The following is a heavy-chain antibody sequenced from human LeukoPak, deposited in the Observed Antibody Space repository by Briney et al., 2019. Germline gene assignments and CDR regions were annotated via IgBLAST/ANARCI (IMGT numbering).Heavy chain of an antibody. CDR1: GFTFSSYE. CDR2: IKRDGSEK. D-gene: IGHD3-22*01. CDR3: ARSAPSGSSGYYDPHFDY. Sequence: PGGSLRLSCAASGFTFSSYEMNWVRQAPGKGLEWVANIKRDGSEKYYVDSVKGRFTISRDNAKNSLYLQMNSLRAEDTAVYYCARSAPSGSSGYYDPHFDYWGQGTLVTVSS. V-gene: IGHV3-7*01. J-gene: IGHJ4*02.